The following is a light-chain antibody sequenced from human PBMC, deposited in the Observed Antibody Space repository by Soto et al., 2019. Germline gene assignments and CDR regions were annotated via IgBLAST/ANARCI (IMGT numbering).Light chain of an antibody. V-gene: IGKV1-9*01. Sequence: IQLTQSPSSLSASIGDRVTITCRASQGISNYLAWYQQKPGKAPKLLIYGASTLQSGVPSRFNGSGSGTDFTLTISSLKPEDCATYYCQKITTFGQGTRLEI. J-gene: IGKJ5*01. CDR3: QKITT. CDR2: GAS. CDR1: QGISNY.